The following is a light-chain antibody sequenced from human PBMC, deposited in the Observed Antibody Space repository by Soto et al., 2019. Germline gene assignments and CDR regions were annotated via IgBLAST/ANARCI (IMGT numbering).Light chain of an antibody. J-gene: IGKJ4*01. V-gene: IGKV3-20*01. CDR1: QSVTSSY. CDR3: QQYGSSPA. Sequence: EIVLTQSPGTLSLSPGERATLSCRASQSVTSSYLAWYQQKPGQAPRLLIYGASSRATGIPDRFSGSGYGTDFTLTISRLEPEDFAVYYCQQYGSSPAFGGGTNVEIK. CDR2: GAS.